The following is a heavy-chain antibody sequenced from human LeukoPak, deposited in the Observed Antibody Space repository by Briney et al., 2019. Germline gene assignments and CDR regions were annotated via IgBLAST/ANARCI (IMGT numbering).Heavy chain of an antibody. D-gene: IGHD6-13*01. CDR1: GYTFTSYH. J-gene: IGHJ4*02. CDR3: AKLAAAGTAHYYFDY. Sequence: ASVKVSCKASGYTFTSYHMHWVRQAPGQGLEIMGIINPSGGSTTYAQKFQGRVTMTRDTSTSTVYMELSSLRPEDTAVYYCAKLAAAGTAHYYFDYWGQGTLVTVSS. CDR2: INPSGGST. V-gene: IGHV1-46*01.